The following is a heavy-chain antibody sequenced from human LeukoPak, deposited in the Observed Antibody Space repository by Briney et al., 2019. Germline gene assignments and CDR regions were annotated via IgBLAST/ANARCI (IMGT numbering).Heavy chain of an antibody. V-gene: IGHV4-39*01. CDR3: ARLGNTGFDY. CDR1: GGSISSSSYY. Sequence: SETLSLTCTVSGGSISSSSYYWGWIRQPPGKGLEWIGSIYYSGSTYYNLSVESRITISSDTSKNLFSLKLSSVTAADTAVYYCARLGNTGFDYWGQGTLVTVSS. J-gene: IGHJ4*02. D-gene: IGHD5-18*01. CDR2: IYYSGST.